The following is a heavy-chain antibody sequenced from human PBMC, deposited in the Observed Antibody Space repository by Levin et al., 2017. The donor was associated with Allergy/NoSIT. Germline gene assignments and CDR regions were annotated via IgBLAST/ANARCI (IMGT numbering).Heavy chain of an antibody. CDR2: INDSGST. CDR3: ARDTPYNKVDV. CDR1: GGSMNTYY. J-gene: IGHJ6*02. V-gene: IGHV4-59*01. Sequence: SETLSLTCTVSGGSMNTYYWTWIRQSPGKGLEWIGYINDSGSTKYNPSLKSRVTILKDMSKNQFSLKLTSVTAADTAVYYCARDTPYNKVDVWGQGTTVTVSS. D-gene: IGHD1-1*01.